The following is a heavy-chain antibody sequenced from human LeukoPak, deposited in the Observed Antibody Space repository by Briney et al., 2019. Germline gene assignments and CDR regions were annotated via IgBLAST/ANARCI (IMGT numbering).Heavy chain of an antibody. CDR2: MNPNSGNT. D-gene: IGHD2-15*01. Sequence: ASVKVSCKASGYTFTSFGISWVRQATGQGLEWMGWMNPNSGNTGYAQKFQGRVTMTRNTSISTAYMELSSLRSEDTAVYYCARAPTTIVYYYYGMDVWGQGTTVTVSS. CDR1: GYTFTSFG. V-gene: IGHV1-8*02. J-gene: IGHJ6*02. CDR3: ARAPTTIVYYYYGMDV.